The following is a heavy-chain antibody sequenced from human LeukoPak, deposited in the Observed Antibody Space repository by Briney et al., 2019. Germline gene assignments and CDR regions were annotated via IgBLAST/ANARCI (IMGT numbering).Heavy chain of an antibody. CDR2: IYHSGST. J-gene: IGHJ4*02. Sequence: SGTLSLTCAVSGGSISSSNWWSWVRQPPGEGLEWIGEIYHSGSTNYNPSLKSRVTISVDKSKNQFSLKLSSVTAADTAVYYCASSRGYSYGYFDYWGQGTLVTVSS. CDR1: GGSISSSNW. D-gene: IGHD5-18*01. V-gene: IGHV4-4*02. CDR3: ASSRGYSYGYFDY.